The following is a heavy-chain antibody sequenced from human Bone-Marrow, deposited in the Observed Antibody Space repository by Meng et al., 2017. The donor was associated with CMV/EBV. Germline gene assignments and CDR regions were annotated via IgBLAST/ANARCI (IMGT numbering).Heavy chain of an antibody. CDR1: GYTFSSYD. CDR2: MNPNSGNT. J-gene: IGHJ4*02. D-gene: IGHD2-2*01. CDR3: ARGGPDIVVVPAARGNFDY. Sequence: ASVKVSCKASGYTFSSYDINWVRQATGQGLEWMGWMNPNSGNTGYAQKFQGRVTLTRNTSISTAYMELSDLRSEDTAVYYWARGGPDIVVVPAARGNFDYWGQGTLVTVSS. V-gene: IGHV1-8*01.